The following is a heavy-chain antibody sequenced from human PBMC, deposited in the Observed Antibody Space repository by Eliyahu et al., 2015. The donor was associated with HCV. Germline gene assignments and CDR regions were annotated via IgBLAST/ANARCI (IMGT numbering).Heavy chain of an antibody. CDR3: ARTYHYDGRNSYYDSYFDS. CDR2: INSXGSDI. J-gene: IGHJ4*02. Sequence: EVQLVESGGGLVQPGGSLRLXCAASGFTFSXHWXHWVRQVPGEGLTWGARINSXGSDINYADSVRGRFTISRDNAKNTLYMQLNSLRVDDTAVYHCARTYHYDGRNSYYDSYFDSWGLGTLVTVSS. V-gene: IGHV3-74*01. CDR1: GFTFSXHW. D-gene: IGHD3-22*01.